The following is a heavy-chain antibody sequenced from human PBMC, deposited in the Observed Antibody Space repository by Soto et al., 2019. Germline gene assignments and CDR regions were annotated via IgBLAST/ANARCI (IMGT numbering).Heavy chain of an antibody. Sequence: EVQLLESGGGLVQPGGSLRLSCAVSGFTFSSYAMSWVRQAPGKGLEWVSAISGSGGSTYYADSVKGRFTISRDNSKNTLYLQMNSLRAEDTVVYYCAKDVYSGSYSNSNWGQGTLVTVSS. CDR2: ISGSGGST. CDR3: AKDVYSGSYSNSN. V-gene: IGHV3-23*01. J-gene: IGHJ4*02. D-gene: IGHD1-26*01. CDR1: GFTFSSYA.